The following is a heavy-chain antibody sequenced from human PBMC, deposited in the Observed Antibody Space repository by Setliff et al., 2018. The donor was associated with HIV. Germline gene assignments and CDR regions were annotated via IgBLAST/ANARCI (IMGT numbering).Heavy chain of an antibody. CDR1: GFTFNTYR. Sequence: LRLSCAASGFTFNTYRMNWVRQTPGKGLEWVSFISASGSSIFYADSVKGRFTISRDNDQNSVYLQMNRLTAGDTATYYCTREPTRYTNSPRGRYFQYWGQGTLVTSPQ. D-gene: IGHD2-2*02. CDR3: TREPTRYTNSPRGRYFQY. CDR2: ISASGSSI. J-gene: IGHJ1*01. V-gene: IGHV3-48*01.